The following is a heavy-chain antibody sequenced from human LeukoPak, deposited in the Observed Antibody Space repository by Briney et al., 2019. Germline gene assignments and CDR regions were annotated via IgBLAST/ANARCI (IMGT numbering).Heavy chain of an antibody. CDR2: INPNSGGT. D-gene: IGHD1-26*01. Sequence: ASVTVSCKASGYTFSGYYMHWVRQAPGQGLEWMGWINPNSGGTNYAQNFQGRVTMTRDTSISTVYMELSSLRSDDTAVYFCAREGSRVGAPKPPSDYWGQGTLVTASS. CDR1: GYTFSGYY. CDR3: AREGSRVGAPKPPSDY. J-gene: IGHJ4*02. V-gene: IGHV1-2*02.